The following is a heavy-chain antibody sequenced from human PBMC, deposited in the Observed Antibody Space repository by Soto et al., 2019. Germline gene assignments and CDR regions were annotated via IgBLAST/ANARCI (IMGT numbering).Heavy chain of an antibody. D-gene: IGHD6-13*01. CDR1: GFTFDDYT. V-gene: IGHV3-43*01. CDR2: ISWDGGST. J-gene: IGHJ6*02. Sequence: PGGSMRLSCAASGFTFDDYTMHWVRQDPGKGLEWVSLISWDGGSTYYADSMKGRFTISRDNSINSLYLQMNSLRTEDTALYYCAKARFLPSSSWTDRDYYYYYGMDVWGQGTTVTVSS. CDR3: AKARFLPSSSWTDRDYYYYYGMDV.